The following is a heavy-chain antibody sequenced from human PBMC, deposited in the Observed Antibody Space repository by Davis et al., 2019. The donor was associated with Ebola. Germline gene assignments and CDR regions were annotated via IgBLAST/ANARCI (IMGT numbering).Heavy chain of an antibody. CDR3: ARVPVTTYYYYYYMDV. J-gene: IGHJ6*03. Sequence: GGSLRLSCSASGFRFDSYVMNWVRQAPGKGLEWISAISGWGGTTYYADSVNGRFTVSRDNSKNTVYLQMNSLRAEDTAVYYCARVPVTTYYYYYYMDVWGKGTTVTVSS. V-gene: IGHV3-23*01. CDR1: GFRFDSYV. D-gene: IGHD4-11*01. CDR2: ISGWGGTT.